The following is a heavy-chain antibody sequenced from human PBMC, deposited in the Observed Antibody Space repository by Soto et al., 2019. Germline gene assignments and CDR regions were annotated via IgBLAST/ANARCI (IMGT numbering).Heavy chain of an antibody. J-gene: IGHJ5*02. V-gene: IGHV1-3*01. Sequence: ASVKVSCKASGYTFTSYAMHWVRQAPGQRLEWMGWINAGNGNTKYSQKFQGRVTITKNTSASTAYMELSSLRSEDTAVYYCARGPLRNWFDPWGQGSLVTVSS. CDR3: ARGPLRNWFDP. CDR1: GYTFTSYA. CDR2: INAGNGNT.